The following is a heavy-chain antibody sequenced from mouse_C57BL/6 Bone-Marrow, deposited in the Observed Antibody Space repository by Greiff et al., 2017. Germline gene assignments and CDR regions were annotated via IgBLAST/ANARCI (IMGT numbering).Heavy chain of an antibody. D-gene: IGHD1-1*01. J-gene: IGHJ1*03. CDR1: GFNIKDDY. V-gene: IGHV14-4*01. CDR3: TTGITTVVAGGGYWYFDV. Sequence: VQLQQSGAELVRPGASVKLSCTASGFNIKDDYMHWVKQRPEQGLEWIGWIDPENGDTEYASKFQGKATITADTSSNTAYLQLSSLTCEDTAVYYCTTGITTVVAGGGYWYFDVWGTGTTVTVSS. CDR2: IDPENGDT.